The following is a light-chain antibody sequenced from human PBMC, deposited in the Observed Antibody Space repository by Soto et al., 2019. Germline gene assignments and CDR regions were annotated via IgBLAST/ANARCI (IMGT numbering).Light chain of an antibody. Sequence: DIQLTQSPSFLSASVGDRVTMTCRASLGISGYLAWYQQKPGKVPRLLIYSASSLQSGVPSRFSGSGSGTKFTLTISSLQPEDCASYSGQQLDRYPFTFGGGTKVEI. CDR1: LGISGY. CDR3: QQLDRYPFT. V-gene: IGKV1-9*01. J-gene: IGKJ4*01. CDR2: SAS.